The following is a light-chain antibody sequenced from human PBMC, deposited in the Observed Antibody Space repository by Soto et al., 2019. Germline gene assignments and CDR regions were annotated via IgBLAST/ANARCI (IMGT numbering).Light chain of an antibody. V-gene: IGLV1-40*01. CDR2: GSS. Sequence: QSVLTQPPSVSGAPGQRVTISCTGSSSNIGAGHVVHWYQQFPGRAPNLLIYGSSNRPSGVPDRFSGSKSGTSASLAITGLQAEDEADYYCQSYDNTLSDSVFGGGTKPTVL. CDR1: SSNIGAGHV. J-gene: IGLJ2*01. CDR3: QSYDNTLSDSV.